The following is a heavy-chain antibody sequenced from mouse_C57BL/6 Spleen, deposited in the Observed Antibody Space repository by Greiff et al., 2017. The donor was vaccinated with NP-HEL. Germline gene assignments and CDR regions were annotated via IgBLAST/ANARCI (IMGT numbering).Heavy chain of an antibody. CDR2: IDPEDGDT. J-gene: IGHJ3*01. V-gene: IGHV14-1*01. CDR1: GFNIKDYY. D-gene: IGHD2-3*01. CDR3: TKGIIYDGYYLAY. Sequence: EVKLEESGAELVRPGASVKLSCTASGFNIKDYYMHWVKQRPEQGLEWIGRIDPEDGDTEYAPKFQGKATMTADTSSNPAYLQLSSLTSEDTAVYYCTKGIIYDGYYLAYWGQGTLVTVSA.